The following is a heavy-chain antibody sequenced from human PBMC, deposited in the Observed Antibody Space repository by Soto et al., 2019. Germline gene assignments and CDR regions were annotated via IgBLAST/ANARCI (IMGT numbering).Heavy chain of an antibody. Sequence: GGSLRLSCVASGFTFSTYCIHWVRQAPGKGLVGGSRTKSDDSNTRYADSAKGRFTISRDNAKNTLYLQMNSLRAEDTAVYYCARGLRRDGYKDHLDYCGQGTLVPVSP. CDR2: TKSDDSNT. J-gene: IGHJ4*01. D-gene: IGHD5-12*01. CDR1: GFTFSTYC. V-gene: IGHV3-74*01. CDR3: ARGLRRDGYKDHLDY.